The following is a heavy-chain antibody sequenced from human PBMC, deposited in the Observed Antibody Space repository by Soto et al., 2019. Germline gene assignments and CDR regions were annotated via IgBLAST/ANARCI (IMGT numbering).Heavy chain of an antibody. D-gene: IGHD3-22*01. J-gene: IGHJ4*02. CDR1: GFTFSNAW. V-gene: IGHV3-15*07. CDR3: TTMIRDYYDSSGYYSAFDY. Sequence: PGGSLRLSCAASGFTFSNAWMNWVRQAPGKGLERVGRIKSKTDGGTTDYAAPVKGRFTISRDDSKNKQYLQMNSLKTEDTAVYYCTTMIRDYYDSSGYYSAFDYWGQGT. CDR2: IKSKTDGGTT.